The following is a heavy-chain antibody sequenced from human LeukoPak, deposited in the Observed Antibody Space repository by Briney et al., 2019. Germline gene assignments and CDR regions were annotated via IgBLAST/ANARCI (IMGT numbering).Heavy chain of an antibody. D-gene: IGHD4-23*01. Sequence: GGSLRLSCAASAFTFRSYAMHWLRQAPGKGLEWVAVIASDGKDKHLADSVKGRFIISRDNSRNTLYLQMNSLRSEDTAVYYCAMTTVVTAGDYYFDYWGQGTLVTVSS. CDR2: IASDGKDK. CDR1: AFTFRSYA. V-gene: IGHV3-30*03. CDR3: AMTTVVTAGDYYFDY. J-gene: IGHJ4*02.